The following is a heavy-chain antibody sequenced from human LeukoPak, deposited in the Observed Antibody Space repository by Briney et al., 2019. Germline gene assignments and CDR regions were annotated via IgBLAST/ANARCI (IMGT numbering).Heavy chain of an antibody. Sequence: GGSLRLSCAASGFTFSSYGMHWVRQAPGKGLEWVAFIRYDGSNKYYADSVKGRFTISRDNSKNTLYLQMNSLRAEDTAVYYCAKDQLHQYYYDSSGYYTSGGVDYWGQGTLVTVSS. V-gene: IGHV3-30*02. CDR3: AKDQLHQYYYDSSGYYTSGGVDY. J-gene: IGHJ4*02. CDR2: IRYDGSNK. D-gene: IGHD3-22*01. CDR1: GFTFSSYG.